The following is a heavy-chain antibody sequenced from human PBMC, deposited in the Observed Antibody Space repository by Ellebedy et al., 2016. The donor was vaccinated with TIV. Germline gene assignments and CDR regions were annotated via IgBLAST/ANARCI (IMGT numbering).Heavy chain of an antibody. J-gene: IGHJ4*02. D-gene: IGHD2-15*01. CDR1: GLTFNIYV. Sequence: GESLKISCAASGLTFNIYVMNWVRQAPGKGLEWVSTISGSGGRTHYADSVKGRFTISRDNSKNTLYRQVNSLRAEDTAVYYCAADRYCSGGNCYWVDYWGQGTLVTVSS. CDR2: ISGSGGRT. CDR3: AADRYCSGGNCYWVDY. V-gene: IGHV3-23*01.